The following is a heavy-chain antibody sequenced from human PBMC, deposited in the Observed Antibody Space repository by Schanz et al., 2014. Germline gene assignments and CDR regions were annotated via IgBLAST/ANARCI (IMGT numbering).Heavy chain of an antibody. CDR3: ARDGIGADKR. D-gene: IGHD6-13*01. J-gene: IGHJ4*02. CDR1: AYSLTGYY. Sequence: QVQLVQSGAEVKKPGASVKVSCKASAYSLTGYYLHWVRQAPGQGLEWMGWINPNNDGTNYAQKFQGRVTMTRDTSISTAYMEMTRLTSDDTAVYYCARDGIGADKRWGQGTLVTVSS. CDR2: INPNNDGT. V-gene: IGHV1-2*02.